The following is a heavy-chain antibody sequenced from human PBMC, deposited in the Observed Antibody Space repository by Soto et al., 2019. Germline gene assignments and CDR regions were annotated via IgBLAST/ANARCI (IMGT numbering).Heavy chain of an antibody. CDR2: IIPILGIA. V-gene: IGHV1-69*04. Sequence: ASVKVSCKASGGTFSSYTISWVRQAPGQGLEWMGRIIPILGIANYAQKFQGRVTITADKSTSTAYMELSSLRSEDTAVYYCARDHGLLNRSNNWNDVSVAWGQGTLVTVSS. J-gene: IGHJ5*02. CDR1: GGTFSSYT. CDR3: ARDHGLLNRSNNWNDVSVA. D-gene: IGHD1-20*01.